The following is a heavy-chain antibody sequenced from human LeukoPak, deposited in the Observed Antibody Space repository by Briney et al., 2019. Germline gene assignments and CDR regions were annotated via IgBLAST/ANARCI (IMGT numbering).Heavy chain of an antibody. CDR1: GFTFSSYW. CDR2: IKQDGSEK. Sequence: GGSLRLSCAASGFTFSSYWMTWVRQAPGQGLEWVANIKQDGSEKYYVDSVKGRFTISRDNAKNSLYLQMNILRAEDTAVYYCARDVGGGLYFDYWGQGTLVTVSS. D-gene: IGHD3-10*01. CDR3: ARDVGGGLYFDY. J-gene: IGHJ4*02. V-gene: IGHV3-7*01.